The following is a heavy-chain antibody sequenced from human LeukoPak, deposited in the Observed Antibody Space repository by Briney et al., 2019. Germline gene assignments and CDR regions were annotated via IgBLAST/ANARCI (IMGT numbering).Heavy chain of an antibody. CDR2: IYYSGST. V-gene: IGHV4-59*01. J-gene: IGHJ4*02. D-gene: IGHD4-17*01. Sequence: SETLSLTCTVSGGSISSYYWSWIRQSPGEGLEWIGNIYYSGSTNSNPSLKSRVTVSLDTSKNQFSLKVRSVTAVDTAVYYCARGNDYGDSFDYWGQGTLVTVSS. CDR1: GGSISSYY. CDR3: ARGNDYGDSFDY.